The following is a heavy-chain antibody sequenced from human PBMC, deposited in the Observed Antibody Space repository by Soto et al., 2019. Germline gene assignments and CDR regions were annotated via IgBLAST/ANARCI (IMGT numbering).Heavy chain of an antibody. Sequence: ASVKVSCKASGYTFTSYGISWVRQAPGQGLEWMGWISAYNGNTNYAQKLQGRVTMTTDTSTSTAYMELRSLRSDDTAVYYCARDPQDIVLMVYAIKGYCYYYGMDVWG. CDR3: ARDPQDIVLMVYAIKGYCYYYGMDV. D-gene: IGHD2-8*01. CDR1: GYTFTSYG. J-gene: IGHJ6*02. CDR2: ISAYNGNT. V-gene: IGHV1-18*01.